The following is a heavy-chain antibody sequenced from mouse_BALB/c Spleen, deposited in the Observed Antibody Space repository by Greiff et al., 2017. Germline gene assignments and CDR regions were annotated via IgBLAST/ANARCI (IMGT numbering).Heavy chain of an antibody. CDR1: GFTFSSYA. CDR3: ARRGGYFDY. J-gene: IGHJ2*01. Sequence: EVMLVESGGGLVKPGGSLKLSCAASGFTFSSYAMSWVRQSPEKRLEWVAEISSGGSYTYYPDTVTGRFTISRDNAKNTLYLEMSSLRSEDTAMYYCARRGGYFDYWGQGTTLTVSS. CDR2: ISSGGSYT. V-gene: IGHV5-9-4*01.